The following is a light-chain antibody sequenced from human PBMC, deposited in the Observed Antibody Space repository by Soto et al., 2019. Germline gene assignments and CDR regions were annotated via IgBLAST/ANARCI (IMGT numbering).Light chain of an antibody. CDR2: GAS. J-gene: IGKJ1*01. Sequence: EFVLTQSPGTLSLSPGERATLSCRSSLTVSDNYLAWYQQKAGQVPRLVIYGASSRATGIPDRFSASGSGTDFTLTISRLEPEDFAVYYCQQYSKSPLTFGQGTKVDIK. CDR3: QQYSKSPLT. V-gene: IGKV3-20*01. CDR1: LTVSDNY.